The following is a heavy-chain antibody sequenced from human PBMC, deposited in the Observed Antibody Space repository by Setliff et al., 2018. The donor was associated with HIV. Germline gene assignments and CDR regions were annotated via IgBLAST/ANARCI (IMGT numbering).Heavy chain of an antibody. CDR2: IYFRGDT. D-gene: IGHD3-3*01. Sequence: PSETLSLTCTVSGGSISRSTYYWGWIRQPPGKGLEWIGNIYFRGDTYYNPSLKTRVTISVDTSKNQFSLKLSSVTAADTAVYYCARCYYNFWSGYPLDYMDVWGKGTTVTVSS. J-gene: IGHJ6*03. CDR1: GGSISRSTYY. CDR3: ARCYYNFWSGYPLDYMDV. V-gene: IGHV4-39*01.